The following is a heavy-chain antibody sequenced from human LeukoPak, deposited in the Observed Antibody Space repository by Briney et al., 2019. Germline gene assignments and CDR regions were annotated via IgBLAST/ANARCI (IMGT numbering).Heavy chain of an antibody. Sequence: QPGGSLKLSCAAPGFTFSSYWMHWVRQAPGKGLVWVSRINSDGSSTSYADSVKGRFTISRDNAKNTLYLQMNSLRAEDTAVYYCARSLGGSRGAFDIWGQGTMVTVSS. CDR1: GFTFSSYW. V-gene: IGHV3-74*01. CDR3: ARSLGGSRGAFDI. J-gene: IGHJ3*02. CDR2: INSDGSST. D-gene: IGHD3-16*01.